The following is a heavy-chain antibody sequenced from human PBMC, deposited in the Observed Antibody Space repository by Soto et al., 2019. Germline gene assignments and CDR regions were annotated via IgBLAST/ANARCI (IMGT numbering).Heavy chain of an antibody. V-gene: IGHV3-64*02. CDR3: ARDRNGLYDY. J-gene: IGHJ4*02. Sequence: GGSLRLSCAASGFTFTTYAMSWVRQAPGKGLEYVSAISSNGGVTYYADSVKGRFTISRDNSKNTLYLQMGSLRVEDMAVYYCARDRNGLYDYCGQGTLVTGSS. CDR1: GFTFTTYA. CDR2: ISSNGGVT. D-gene: IGHD4-17*01.